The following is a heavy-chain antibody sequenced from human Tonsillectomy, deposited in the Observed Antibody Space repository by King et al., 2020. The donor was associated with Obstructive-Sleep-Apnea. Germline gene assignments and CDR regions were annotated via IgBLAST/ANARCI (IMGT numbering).Heavy chain of an antibody. Sequence: QLQESGPGLVKPSETLSLTCTVSGGSISSSSYYWGWIRQPPGKGLEWIGSIYYSGSTYYNPSLKSRVTISVDTSKNQFSLKLSSVTAADTAVYYCAALWSGYQYFHYYGMDVWGQGTTVTVSS. CDR3: AALWSGYQYFHYYGMDV. V-gene: IGHV4-39*07. CDR1: GGSISSSSYY. CDR2: IYYSGST. D-gene: IGHD3-3*01. J-gene: IGHJ6*02.